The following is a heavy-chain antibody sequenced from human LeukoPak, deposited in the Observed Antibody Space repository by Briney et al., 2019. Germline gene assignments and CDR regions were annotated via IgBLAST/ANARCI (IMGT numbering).Heavy chain of an antibody. Sequence: SQTLSLTCDISGDIVSSNSVTWNWIMQSPSRGLDWLGRTYYRSTWYNDYAVSVRGRITVNPDTSTNQFSLHLNSVTTEDTAVYYCARRLTQYDCFDPRGQGILVTVSS. V-gene: IGHV6-1*01. CDR1: GDIVSSNSVT. J-gene: IGHJ5*02. CDR2: TYYRSTWYN. CDR3: ARRLTQYDCFDP. D-gene: IGHD2-2*01.